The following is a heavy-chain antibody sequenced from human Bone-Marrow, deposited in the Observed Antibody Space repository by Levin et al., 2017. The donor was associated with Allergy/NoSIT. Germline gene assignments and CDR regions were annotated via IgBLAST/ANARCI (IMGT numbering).Heavy chain of an antibody. D-gene: IGHD5-24*01. CDR1: GGTFSSYA. CDR3: ARGPSTGMATIKNWYFDL. CDR2: IIPIFGTA. J-gene: IGHJ2*01. V-gene: IGHV1-69*01. Sequence: GGSLRLSCKASGGTFSSYAISWVRQAPGQGLEWMGGIIPIFGTANYAQKFQGRVTITADESTSTAYMELSSLRSEDTAVYYCARGPSTGMATIKNWYFDLWGRGTLVTVSS.